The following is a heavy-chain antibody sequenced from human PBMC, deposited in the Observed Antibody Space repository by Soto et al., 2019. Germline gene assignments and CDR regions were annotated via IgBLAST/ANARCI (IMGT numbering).Heavy chain of an antibody. V-gene: IGHV3-30*18. CDR3: AKDGGPVYCNSPGCSAKHFDY. J-gene: IGHJ4*02. Sequence: QVQLVESGGGVVQPGRSLRLSCAASGFTFSNYAMHWVRQAPGKGLEWLAIISYDGDNEYYADSVRGRFTISREKSKNTLHQQTNHLRHEDTAVYYCAKDGGPVYCNSPGCSAKHFDYWGQGTLVTVSS. CDR2: ISYDGDNE. CDR1: GFTFSNYA. D-gene: IGHD2-2*01.